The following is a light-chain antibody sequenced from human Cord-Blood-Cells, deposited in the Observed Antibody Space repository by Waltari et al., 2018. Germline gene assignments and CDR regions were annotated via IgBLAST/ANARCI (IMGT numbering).Light chain of an antibody. CDR3: QQYGSSPYT. V-gene: IGKV3-20*01. CDR2: GAS. Sequence: EIVLTQSPGTLSLSPAERATPSCRASQSVSSSYLAWYQQKTGQAPRLLIYGASSRATGIPDRFSGSGSGTDFTLTISRLEPEDFAVYYCQQYGSSPYTFGQGTKLEIK. CDR1: QSVSSSY. J-gene: IGKJ2*01.